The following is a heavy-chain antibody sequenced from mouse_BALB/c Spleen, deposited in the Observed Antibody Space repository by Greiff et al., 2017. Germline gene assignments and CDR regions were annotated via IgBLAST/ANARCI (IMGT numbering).Heavy chain of an antibody. CDR3: ARDRIITTVVARAMDY. Sequence: EVKLVESGGGLVKPGGSLKLSCAASGFAFSSYDMSWVRQTPEKRLEWVAYISSGGGSTYYPDTVKGRFTISRDNAKNTLYLQMSSLKSEDTAMYYCARDRIITTVVARAMDYWGQGTSVTVSS. J-gene: IGHJ4*01. CDR2: ISSGGGST. CDR1: GFAFSSYD. V-gene: IGHV5-12-1*01. D-gene: IGHD1-1*01.